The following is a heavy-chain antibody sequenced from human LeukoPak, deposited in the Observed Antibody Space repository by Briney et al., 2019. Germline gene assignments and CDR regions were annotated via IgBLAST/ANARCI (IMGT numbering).Heavy chain of an antibody. CDR1: GFTFSSYA. Sequence: GGSLRLSCAASGFTFSSYATQWVRQAPGKGLEWVAVILYDGSNKYYADSVKGRFTISRDNAKNSLYLQMNSLRAEDTALYYCAKDIGLVPPKNYFDYWGQGTLVTVSS. V-gene: IGHV3-30-3*01. J-gene: IGHJ4*02. CDR2: ILYDGSNK. D-gene: IGHD6-19*01. CDR3: AKDIGLVPPKNYFDY.